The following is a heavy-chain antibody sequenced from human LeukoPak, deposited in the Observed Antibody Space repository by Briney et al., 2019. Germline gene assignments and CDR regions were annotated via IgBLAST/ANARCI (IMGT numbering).Heavy chain of an antibody. Sequence: PGGSLRLSCAASGFTFSGYTMNWVRQAPGKGLEWVSSISSSSSSIYYADSVRGRFTISRDNAKNSLYLQMNSLRAEDTAVYYSAKSGYNWNDVTFFDYWGPGILVTVSS. J-gene: IGHJ4*02. CDR3: AKSGYNWNDVTFFDY. CDR1: GFTFSGYT. D-gene: IGHD1-1*01. CDR2: ISSSSSSI. V-gene: IGHV3-21*01.